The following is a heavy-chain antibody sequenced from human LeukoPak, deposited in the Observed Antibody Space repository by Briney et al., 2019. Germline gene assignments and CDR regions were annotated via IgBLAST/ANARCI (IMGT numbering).Heavy chain of an antibody. CDR2: MNPNSGNT. V-gene: IGHV1-8*01. J-gene: IGHJ4*02. D-gene: IGHD6-19*01. Sequence: ASVKVSCKTSGGTFSRYAISWVRQATGQGLEWMGWMNPNSGNTGYAQKFQGRVTMTRNTSISTAYMELSSLRSEDTAVYYCARGDSSGWYYFDYWGQGTLVTVSS. CDR3: ARGDSSGWYYFDY. CDR1: GGTFSRYA.